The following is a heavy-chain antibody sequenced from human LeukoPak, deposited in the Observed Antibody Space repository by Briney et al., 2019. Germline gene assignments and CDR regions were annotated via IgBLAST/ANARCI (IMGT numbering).Heavy chain of an antibody. V-gene: IGHV1-46*01. CDR1: GYTFTSYY. CDR3: ARVEIRGGNPEGYFDY. D-gene: IGHD4-23*01. Sequence: ASVKVSCKASGYTFTSYYMHWVRQAPGQGLEWMGIINPSGGSTSYAQKFQGRVTMTRDTSTSTVYMELSSLRSEDTAVYYCARVEIRGGNPEGYFDYWGQGTLVTVSS. CDR2: INPSGGST. J-gene: IGHJ4*02.